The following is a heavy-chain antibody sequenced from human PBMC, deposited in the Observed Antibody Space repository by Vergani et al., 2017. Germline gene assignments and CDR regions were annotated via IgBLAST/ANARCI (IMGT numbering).Heavy chain of an antibody. V-gene: IGHV3-23*01. J-gene: IGHJ1*01. Sequence: EVQLLESGGGLVQPGGSRRLFCAGAGFTFYTYTMAYVRQATGKGLEWVATISSGGGNIFYADSVKGRFAISRNNLKHTLFLQMNSLKDEDTAVYYCTTAWSLYYLHGEYFQYWGRGTLVTVSS. D-gene: IGHD3-10*01. CDR3: TTAWSLYYLHGEYFQY. CDR2: ISSGGGNI. CDR1: GFTFYTYT.